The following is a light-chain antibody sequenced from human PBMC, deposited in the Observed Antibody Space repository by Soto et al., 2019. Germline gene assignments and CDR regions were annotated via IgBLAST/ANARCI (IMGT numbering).Light chain of an antibody. CDR3: QQSYSTPT. J-gene: IGKJ1*01. Sequence: DIPMTQSPSSLSASVGDRVTITCRASQTISTYLNWYQQKPGKAPRLLIYDASSLLSGVPSRFSGSGSGTDFTLTISSLQPEDFATYYCQQSYSTPTFGQGTKVEIK. CDR1: QTISTY. CDR2: DAS. V-gene: IGKV1-39*01.